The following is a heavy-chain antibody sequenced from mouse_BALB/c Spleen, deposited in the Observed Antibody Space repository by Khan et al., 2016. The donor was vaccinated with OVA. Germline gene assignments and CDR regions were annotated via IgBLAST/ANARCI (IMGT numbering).Heavy chain of an antibody. CDR2: INTYTGEP. Sequence: QIQLVQSGPELKKPGETVKISCKASGYTFTNYVMNWVKQSPGKGLKWMGWINTYTGEPTYADDFKGRFTFSLETSASTAYLQLSSLKNEDTATYVCVRFQGGYWGQGTTLTVSS. V-gene: IGHV9-3-1*01. CDR1: GYTFTNYV. CDR3: VRFQGGY. J-gene: IGHJ2*01.